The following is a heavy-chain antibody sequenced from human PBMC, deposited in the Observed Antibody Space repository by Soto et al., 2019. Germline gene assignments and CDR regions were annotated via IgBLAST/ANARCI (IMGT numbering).Heavy chain of an antibody. D-gene: IGHD3-9*01. CDR2: IRSKANSYAT. CDR1: GFTFSGSA. Sequence: GGSLRLSCAASGFTFSGSAMHWVRQASGKGLEWVGRIRSKANSYATAYAASVKGRFTISRDDSKNTAYLQMNSLKTEDTAVYYCTKIPKTPYDILTAGGFWGQGTLVTVSS. J-gene: IGHJ4*02. CDR3: TKIPKTPYDILTAGGF. V-gene: IGHV3-73*01.